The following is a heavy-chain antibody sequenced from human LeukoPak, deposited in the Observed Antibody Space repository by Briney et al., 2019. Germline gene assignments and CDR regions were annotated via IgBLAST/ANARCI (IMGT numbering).Heavy chain of an antibody. CDR2: INHSGST. J-gene: IGHJ4*02. Sequence: PSETLSLTCAVYGGSFSGYYWSWIRQPPGKGLEWIGEINHSGSTNYDPSLKSRVTISVDTSKNQFSLKLSSVTAADTAVYYCARLMAAAPRRFDYWGQGTLVTVSS. CDR1: GGSFSGYY. CDR3: ARLMAAAPRRFDY. V-gene: IGHV4-34*01. D-gene: IGHD6-13*01.